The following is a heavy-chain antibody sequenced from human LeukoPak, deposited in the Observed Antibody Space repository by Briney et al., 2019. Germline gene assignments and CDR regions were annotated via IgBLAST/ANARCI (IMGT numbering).Heavy chain of an antibody. J-gene: IGHJ4*02. CDR1: GGTFSSYA. Sequence: ASVKVSCKASGGTFSSYAISWVRQAPGQGLEWMGGIIPIFGTANYAQKFQGRVTITADESTSTAYMELSSLRSEDTAVYYCARFHVDTAMVDYWGQGTLVTVSS. D-gene: IGHD5-18*01. CDR2: IIPIFGTA. CDR3: ARFHVDTAMVDY. V-gene: IGHV1-69*01.